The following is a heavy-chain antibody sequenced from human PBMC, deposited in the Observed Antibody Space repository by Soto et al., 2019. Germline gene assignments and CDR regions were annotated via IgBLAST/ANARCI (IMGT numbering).Heavy chain of an antibody. CDR1: GCTFSSYW. Sequence: GSLRRAGSASGCTFSSYWMHWVRQAPGKGLVWVSRINSDGSSTSYADSVKGRFTISRDNAKNTLYLQMNSLRAEDTAVYYCARGPYYYYGMDVWGQGTKVTVYS. CDR2: INSDGSST. V-gene: IGHV3-74*01. J-gene: IGHJ6*02. CDR3: ARGPYYYYGMDV.